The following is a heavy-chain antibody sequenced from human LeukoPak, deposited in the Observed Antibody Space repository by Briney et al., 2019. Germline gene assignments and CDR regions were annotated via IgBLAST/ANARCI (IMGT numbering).Heavy chain of an antibody. CDR3: ARGRFYYGY. CDR1: GGSFSGYY. D-gene: IGHD4-17*01. Sequence: SETLSLTCAVYGGSFSGYYWSWIRQPPGEGLEWIGEINHSGSTNYNPSLKSRVTISVDTSKNQFSLKLSSVTAADTAVYYCARGRFYYGYWGQGTLVTVSS. J-gene: IGHJ4*02. CDR2: INHSGST. V-gene: IGHV4-34*01.